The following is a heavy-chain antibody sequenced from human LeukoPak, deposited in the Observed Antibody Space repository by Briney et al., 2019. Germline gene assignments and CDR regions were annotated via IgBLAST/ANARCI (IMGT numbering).Heavy chain of an antibody. CDR1: GFIFSSYD. Sequence: GGSLRLSCAASGFIFSSYDMNWVRQAPGKGLEWVSAISGSGGSTYYADSVKGRFTISRDNSKNTLYLQMNSLRAEDTAVYYCAFYDFWSGYSPRWGQGILVTVSS. D-gene: IGHD3-3*01. CDR3: AFYDFWSGYSPR. CDR2: ISGSGGST. V-gene: IGHV3-23*01. J-gene: IGHJ4*02.